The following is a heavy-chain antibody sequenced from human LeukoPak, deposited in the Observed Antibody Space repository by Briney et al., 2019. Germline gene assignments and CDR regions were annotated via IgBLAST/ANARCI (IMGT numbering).Heavy chain of an antibody. J-gene: IGHJ5*02. D-gene: IGHD6-19*01. CDR1: GFTFSNYV. CDR3: VKVGGGGGWYWSP. V-gene: IGHV3-23*01. Sequence: PGGSLRLSCTGSGFTFSNYVMSWVRQAPGKRLKGRFTISRDNSKNTLFLQMNILRVEDTAVYYCVKVGGGGGWYWSPWGQGTLVTVSS.